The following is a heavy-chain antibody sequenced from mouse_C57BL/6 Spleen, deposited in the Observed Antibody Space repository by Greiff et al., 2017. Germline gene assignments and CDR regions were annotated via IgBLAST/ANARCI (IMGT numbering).Heavy chain of an antibody. Sequence: QVQLKESGPGLVQPSQSLSITCTVSGFSLTSYGVHWVRQSPGKGLEWLGVIWSGGSTDYNAAFISRLSISKDNSKSQVFFKMNSLQADDTAIYYCARRIYYGNFYYAMDYWGQGTSVTVSS. V-gene: IGHV2-2*01. CDR2: IWSGGST. D-gene: IGHD2-1*01. CDR3: ARRIYYGNFYYAMDY. J-gene: IGHJ4*01. CDR1: GFSLTSYG.